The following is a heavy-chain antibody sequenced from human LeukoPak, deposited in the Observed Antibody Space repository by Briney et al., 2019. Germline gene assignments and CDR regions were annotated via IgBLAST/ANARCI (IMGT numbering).Heavy chain of an antibody. V-gene: IGHV4-61*08. CDR2: IYYSGST. CDR3: ARDKADDYSNYPHWYFDL. D-gene: IGHD4-11*01. Sequence: SETLSLTCTVSGGSISSGGYYWNWIRQHPGKGLEWIGYIYYSGSTNYNPSLKSRVTISVDTSKDQFSLKLSSVTAAGTAVYYCARDKADDYSNYPHWYFDLWGRGTLVTVSS. CDR1: GGSISSGGYY. J-gene: IGHJ2*01.